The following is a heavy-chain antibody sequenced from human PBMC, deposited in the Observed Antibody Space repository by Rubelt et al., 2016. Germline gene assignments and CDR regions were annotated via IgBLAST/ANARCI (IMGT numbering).Heavy chain of an antibody. CDR2: IYYSGST. D-gene: IGHD3-3*01. Sequence: QLQLQESGPGLVKPSETLSLTCTVSGGSISSSSYYWGWIRQPPGKGLEWIGSIYYSGSTYYNPSLGGRVTISLDTSKNQVSLRLSSVTAADTAVYYCARVPDITIFGVLKLGGMDVWGQGTTVTVSS. V-gene: IGHV4-39*01. CDR1: GGSISSSSYY. CDR3: ARVPDITIFGVLKLGGMDV. J-gene: IGHJ6*02.